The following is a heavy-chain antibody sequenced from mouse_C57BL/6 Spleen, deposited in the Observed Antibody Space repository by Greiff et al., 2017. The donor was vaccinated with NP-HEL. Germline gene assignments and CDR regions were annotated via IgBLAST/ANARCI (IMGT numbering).Heavy chain of an antibody. J-gene: IGHJ3*01. CDR1: GFNIKDYY. D-gene: IGHD2-3*01. CDR2: IDPEDGDT. V-gene: IGHV14-1*01. CDR3: TTGGYDGYSFAY. Sequence: EVKLMESGAELVRPGASVKLSCTASGFNIKDYYMHWVKQRPEQGLEWIGRIDPEDGDTEYAPKFQGKATMTADTSSNTAYLQLSSLTSEDTAVYYCTTGGYDGYSFAYWGQGTLVTVSA.